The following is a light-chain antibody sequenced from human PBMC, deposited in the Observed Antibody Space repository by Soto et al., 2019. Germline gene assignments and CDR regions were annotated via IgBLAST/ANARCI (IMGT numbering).Light chain of an antibody. CDR3: QQSYITPET. CDR1: QSIATY. CDR2: AAS. Sequence: DIQMTQSPSSLSASVGDRVTITCRASQSIATYLNWYQQKPGKAPKLLIYAASSFQSGVPSRFSGSGSGTDFTLTISSLQPEDFATYYCQQSYITPETFGQGTKLESK. V-gene: IGKV1-39*01. J-gene: IGKJ2*01.